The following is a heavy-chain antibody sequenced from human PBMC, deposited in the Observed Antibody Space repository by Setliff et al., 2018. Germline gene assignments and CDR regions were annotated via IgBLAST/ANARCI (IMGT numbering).Heavy chain of an antibody. CDR1: GYTFISYG. CDR3: SRLVRYCSKTTCQTASGAEL. D-gene: IGHD2-8*01. Sequence: ASVKVSCKASGYTFISYGISWVRQAPGQGLEWMGWISVYTGNTNYAPKLQGRVTMTTDASTSTAYMELRGLTSDDTAVYYCSRLVRYCSKTTCQTASGAELWGQGTLVTVSS. CDR2: ISVYTGNT. J-gene: IGHJ4*02. V-gene: IGHV1-18*01.